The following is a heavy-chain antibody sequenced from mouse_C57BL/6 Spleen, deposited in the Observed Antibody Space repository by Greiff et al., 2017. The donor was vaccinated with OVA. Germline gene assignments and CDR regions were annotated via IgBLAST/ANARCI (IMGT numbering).Heavy chain of an antibody. V-gene: IGHV1-80*01. Sequence: QVQLQQSGAELVKPGASVKISCKASGYAFSSYWMNWVKQRPGKGLEWIGQIYPGDGDTNYNGKFKGKATLTADKSSSTAYMQLSSLTSEDSAVYCCARYYYGSSYEYYFDYWGQGTTLTVSS. CDR2: IYPGDGDT. J-gene: IGHJ2*01. CDR1: GYAFSSYW. CDR3: ARYYYGSSYEYYFDY. D-gene: IGHD1-1*01.